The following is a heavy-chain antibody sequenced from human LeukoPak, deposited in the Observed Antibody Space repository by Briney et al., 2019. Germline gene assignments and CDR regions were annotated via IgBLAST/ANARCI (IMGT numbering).Heavy chain of an antibody. Sequence: GESLKISCKGSGYSFTSFWIGWVRQMPGKGLEWMGIIYPGDSDTRYSPSFQGQVTISADKSISTAYLQWSSLKASDTAMYYCARHPQQYGDYLSAYYCDYWGQGPLVTVSS. J-gene: IGHJ4*02. CDR3: ARHPQQYGDYLSAYYCDY. D-gene: IGHD4-17*01. V-gene: IGHV5-51*01. CDR1: GYSFTSFW. CDR2: IYPGDSDT.